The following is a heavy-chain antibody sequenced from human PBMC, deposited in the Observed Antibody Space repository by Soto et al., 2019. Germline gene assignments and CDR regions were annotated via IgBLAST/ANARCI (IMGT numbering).Heavy chain of an antibody. CDR1: GGSISSSTYY. J-gene: IGHJ4*02. D-gene: IGHD6-13*01. V-gene: IGHV4-39*01. CDR2: IYYSGST. CDR3: ATPYSSSWYIDY. Sequence: QLLASGPGLVKPSETLSLTCTVSGGSISSSTYYWGWIRQPPEKGLEWIGSIYYSGSTYYNPSLKSRVTISVDTSKNQFSLKLSSVTAADTAVYYCATPYSSSWYIDYWGQGTLVTVSS.